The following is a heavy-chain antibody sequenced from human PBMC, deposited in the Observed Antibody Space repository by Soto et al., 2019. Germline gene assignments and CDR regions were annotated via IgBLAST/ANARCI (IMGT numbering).Heavy chain of an antibody. V-gene: IGHV3-30*04. CDR1: GFTFSSYA. J-gene: IGHJ2*01. CDR3: AREGSSSLYVPWYFDL. CDR2: ISYDGSNK. D-gene: IGHD6-13*01. Sequence: QVQLVESGGGVVQPGRSLRLSCADSGFTFSSYAMHWVRQAPGKGLEWVAVISYDGSNKYYADSVKGRFTISRDNSKNTLYLQMNSLRAEDTAVYYCAREGSSSLYVPWYFDLWGRGTLVTVSS.